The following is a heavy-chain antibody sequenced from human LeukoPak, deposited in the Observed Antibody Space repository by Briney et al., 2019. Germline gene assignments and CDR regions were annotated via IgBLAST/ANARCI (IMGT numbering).Heavy chain of an antibody. CDR1: GYTFTGYY. J-gene: IGHJ5*02. V-gene: IGHV1-2*02. Sequence: ASVKVSCKASGYTFTGYYMYWVRQAPGQGLEWMGWINPNSGGTNYAQKFQGRVTMTRDTSISTAYMELSRLRSDDTAVYYCARALVGATDWFDPWGQGTLVTVSS. CDR3: ARALVGATDWFDP. CDR2: INPNSGGT. D-gene: IGHD1-26*01.